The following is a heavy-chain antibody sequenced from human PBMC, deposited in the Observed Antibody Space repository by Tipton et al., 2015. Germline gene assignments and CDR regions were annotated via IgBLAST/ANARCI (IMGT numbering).Heavy chain of an antibody. J-gene: IGHJ4*02. CDR3: ASEWEGFDY. CDR1: GYNFIGYA. D-gene: IGHD1-26*01. Sequence: QLVQSGAEVKKPGASVKVSCKTSGYNFIGYAITWVRQAPGQGLEWMGWISTDNGNTNYAQNFQGRVTMTTDTFTSTAHMELRSLRSDDTAVYYCASEWEGFDYWGQGTLVTVSS. V-gene: IGHV1-18*01. CDR2: ISTDNGNT.